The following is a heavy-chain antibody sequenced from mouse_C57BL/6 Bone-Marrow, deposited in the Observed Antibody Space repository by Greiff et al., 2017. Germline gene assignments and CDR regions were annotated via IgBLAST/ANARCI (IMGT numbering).Heavy chain of an antibody. CDR1: GYTFTSYW. Sequence: QVQLQQPGAELVRPGSSVKLSCKASGYTFTSYWMHWVKQRPIQGLEWIGNIDPSDSETHYNQKFKDKATLPVDKSSSTAYMQLSSLTSEDSAVYYCARLDYYGSCFDYWGRGTTLTVSS. CDR3: ARLDYYGSCFDY. J-gene: IGHJ2*01. D-gene: IGHD1-1*01. V-gene: IGHV1-52*01. CDR2: IDPSDSET.